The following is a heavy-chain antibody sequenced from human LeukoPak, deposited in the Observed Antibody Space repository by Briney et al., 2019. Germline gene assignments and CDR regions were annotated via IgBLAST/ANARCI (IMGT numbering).Heavy chain of an antibody. V-gene: IGHV4-59*01. CDR2: IYYSGST. J-gene: IGHJ4*02. CDR1: GGSISSYY. D-gene: IGHD6-19*01. Sequence: KPSETLSPTCTVSGGSISSYYWSWIRQPPGKGLEWMGYIYYSGSTNYNPSLRSRVTISEDTSKNQFSLKMRSVTAADTTVYYCARGDSSGWFYFDYWGQGSLVTVSS. CDR3: ARGDSSGWFYFDY.